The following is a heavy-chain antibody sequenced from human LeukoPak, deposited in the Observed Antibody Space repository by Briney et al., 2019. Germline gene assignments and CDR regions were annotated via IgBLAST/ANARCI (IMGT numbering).Heavy chain of an antibody. D-gene: IGHD4-17*01. Sequence: GASVKVSCKVSGYTLTELSMHWVRQAPGKGLEWMGGFDPEDGKTFYAQKFQGRVTMTEDTSTDTAYMELSSLRSEDTAVYYCATLYRDAWLDPWGQGTLVTVSS. CDR1: GYTLTELS. V-gene: IGHV1-24*01. CDR2: FDPEDGKT. J-gene: IGHJ5*02. CDR3: ATLYRDAWLDP.